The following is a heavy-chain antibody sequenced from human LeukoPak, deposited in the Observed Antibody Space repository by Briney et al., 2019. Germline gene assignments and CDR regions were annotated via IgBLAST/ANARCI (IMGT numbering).Heavy chain of an antibody. D-gene: IGHD6-13*01. CDR1: GYSFTSYW. J-gene: IGHJ5*02. CDR3: ARRIAAADNWFDP. V-gene: IGHV5-51*01. Sequence: GGSLKISCKGSGYSFTSYWIGWVRQMPGKGLEWMGIIYPGDSDTRYSPSFQGQVTISADKSISTAYLQWSSLKASDTAMYYCARRIAAADNWFDPWGQGTLVTVSS. CDR2: IYPGDSDT.